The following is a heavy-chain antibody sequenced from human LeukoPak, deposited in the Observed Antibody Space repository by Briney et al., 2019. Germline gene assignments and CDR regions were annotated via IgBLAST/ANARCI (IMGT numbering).Heavy chain of an antibody. J-gene: IGHJ4*02. CDR2: IIPIFGTA. V-gene: IGHV1-69*13. Sequence: GASVKVSCKASGGTFSSYAISWVRQAPGQGLEWMGGIIPIFGTANYAQKFQGRVTTTADESTSTAYMELSSLRSEDTAVYYCARGRDYYDSSGYYSYYFDYWGQGTLVTVSS. D-gene: IGHD3-22*01. CDR1: GGTFSSYA. CDR3: ARGRDYYDSSGYYSYYFDY.